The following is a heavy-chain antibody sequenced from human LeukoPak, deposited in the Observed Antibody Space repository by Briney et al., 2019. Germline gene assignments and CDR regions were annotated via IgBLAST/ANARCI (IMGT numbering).Heavy chain of an antibody. J-gene: IGHJ4*02. V-gene: IGHV3-23*01. Sequence: GGSLRLSCAASGFTFSTYAMSWVRQAPGKGLEWVSAISGSGGSTYYADSVKGRYTISRDNSKNTLYLQMNSLRAEDTSIYFCAKALEQETVIALDSWGQGTLVTVSS. CDR3: AKALEQETVIALDS. CDR1: GFTFSTYA. D-gene: IGHD6-13*01. CDR2: ISGSGGST.